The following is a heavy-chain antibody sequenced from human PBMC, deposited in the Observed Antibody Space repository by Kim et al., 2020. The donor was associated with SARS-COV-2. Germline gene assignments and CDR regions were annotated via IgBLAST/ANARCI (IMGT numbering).Heavy chain of an antibody. J-gene: IGHJ5*02. Sequence: SETLSLTCAVYGGSFSGSYWSWIRQPPGKGLEWIGEINHSGSTNYNPSLKSRVTISVDTSKNKFSLKLSSVTAADTAVYYCARRFKVGLWDSYGWNWCDPWGQGTLVTVSS. CDR3: ARRFKVGLWDSYGWNWCDP. D-gene: IGHD3-10*01. CDR1: GGSFSGSY. V-gene: IGHV4-34*01. CDR2: INHSGST.